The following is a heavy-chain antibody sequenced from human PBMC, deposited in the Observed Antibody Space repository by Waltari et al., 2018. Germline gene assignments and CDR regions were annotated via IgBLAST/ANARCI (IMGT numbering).Heavy chain of an antibody. CDR3: ARMGGFMTTDAPYYYMDV. Sequence: QVQLVQSGAEVKKPGASVKVSCKASGYTFTSYYMHWVRQAPGQGLEWMGIINPSGGSTSYAQKFQGRVTMTRDTSTSTVYMELSSLRSEDTAVYYCARMGGFMTTDAPYYYMDVWGKGTTVTVSS. CDR1: GYTFTSYY. V-gene: IGHV1-46*01. CDR2: INPSGGST. D-gene: IGHD4-4*01. J-gene: IGHJ6*03.